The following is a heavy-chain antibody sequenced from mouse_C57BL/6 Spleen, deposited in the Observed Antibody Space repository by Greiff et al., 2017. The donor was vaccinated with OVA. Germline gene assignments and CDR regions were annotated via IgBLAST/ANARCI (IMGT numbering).Heavy chain of an antibody. J-gene: IGHJ4*01. D-gene: IGHD1-1*01. V-gene: IGHV7-3*01. CDR1: GFTFTDYY. Sequence: EVQLQQSGGGLVQPGGSLSLSCAASGFTFTDYYMSWVRQPPGKALEWLGFIRNKANGYTTEYSASVKGRFTISRDDSQSILYLQMNALRAEDSATYYCARYYYGSGGAMDYWGQGTSVTVSS. CDR2: IRNKANGYTT. CDR3: ARYYYGSGGAMDY.